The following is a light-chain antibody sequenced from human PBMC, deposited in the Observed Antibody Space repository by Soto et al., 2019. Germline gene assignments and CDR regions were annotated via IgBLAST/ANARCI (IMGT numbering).Light chain of an antibody. Sequence: QAVLTQPPSVSGAHGQRVTISCAGTSSNIRAGYGVHWYQQLPGRAPKLLIHNYVNRPSGVPDRFSGSKSGTSGSLAITGLQGEDEGDYYCQSYDSNLSGSLFGGGTKVTVL. CDR2: NYV. CDR3: QSYDSNLSGSL. V-gene: IGLV1-40*01. J-gene: IGLJ2*01. CDR1: SSNIRAGYG.